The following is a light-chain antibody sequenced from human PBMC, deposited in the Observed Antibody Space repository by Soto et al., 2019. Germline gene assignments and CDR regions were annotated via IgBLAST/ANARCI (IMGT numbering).Light chain of an antibody. V-gene: IGKV1-39*01. Sequence: DIQMTQSPSSLSASVGDRVTITCRASHSLNSYLNWYQQKPGRAPKLLIYAVSIVQSGVPSRFSAGGSGTEFTLTISSLRPEDVVSYFCHQSYSAPLTFGGGTKVE. CDR3: HQSYSAPLT. CDR1: HSLNSY. CDR2: AVS. J-gene: IGKJ4*02.